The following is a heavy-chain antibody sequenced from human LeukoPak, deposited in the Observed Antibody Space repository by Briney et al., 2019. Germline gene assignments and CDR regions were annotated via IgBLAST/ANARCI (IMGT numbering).Heavy chain of an antibody. Sequence: SETLSLTCTVSGGSISSGGYYWSWIRQHPGKGLEWIGYIYYSGSTYYNPSLKSRVTISVDTSKNQFSQKLSSVTAADTAVYYCARGRYSSGWYGLESDYFDYWGQGTLVTVSS. D-gene: IGHD6-19*01. V-gene: IGHV4-31*03. CDR3: ARGRYSSGWYGLESDYFDY. CDR1: GGSISSGGYY. J-gene: IGHJ4*02. CDR2: IYYSGST.